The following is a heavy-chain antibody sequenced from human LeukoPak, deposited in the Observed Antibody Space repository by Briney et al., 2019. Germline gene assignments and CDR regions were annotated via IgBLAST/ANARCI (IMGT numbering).Heavy chain of an antibody. D-gene: IGHD6-13*01. J-gene: IGHJ4*02. CDR3: ARDRSGYSSSWPAFDY. CDR2: INRDGTTT. CDR1: ESTFTKFW. V-gene: IGHV3-74*03. Sequence: PGGSLRLSCAASESTFTKFWVHWVRHAPGKGLVWVSFINRDGTTTTYADSVKGRFTVSRDNAKNTLYLQMNSLRAEDTAVYYCARDRSGYSSSWPAFDYWGQGTLVTVSS.